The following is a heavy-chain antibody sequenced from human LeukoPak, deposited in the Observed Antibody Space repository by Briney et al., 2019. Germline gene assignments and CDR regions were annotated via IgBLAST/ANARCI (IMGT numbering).Heavy chain of an antibody. CDR3: ARGGSEYAFWSVQRSNWFDP. Sequence: ASVKVSCKASGYTFTSYAMNWVRQAPGQGVEWMGWINTNTGNPTYAQGFTGRFVFSLDTSVSTAYLQINSPKAEDTAVYYCARGGSEYAFWSVQRSNWFDPWGQGTLITVSS. D-gene: IGHD3-3*01. CDR2: INTNTGNP. V-gene: IGHV7-4-1*02. CDR1: GYTFTSYA. J-gene: IGHJ5*02.